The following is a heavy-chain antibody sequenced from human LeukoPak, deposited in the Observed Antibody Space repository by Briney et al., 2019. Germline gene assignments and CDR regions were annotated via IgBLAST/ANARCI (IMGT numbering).Heavy chain of an antibody. CDR1: DLNFRINW. V-gene: IGHV3-7*04. J-gene: IGHJ4*02. Sequence: GGSLTLSCVASDLNFRINWMDWVRQAPGKGRKWVANIKGDGSEKNYVASVKGRFSISKDNAKNSLYLAMNSLRAEDNSFYYCAKEGEWNLDYWGQGDLVTVSS. D-gene: IGHD1-1*01. CDR3: AKEGEWNLDY. CDR2: IKGDGSEK.